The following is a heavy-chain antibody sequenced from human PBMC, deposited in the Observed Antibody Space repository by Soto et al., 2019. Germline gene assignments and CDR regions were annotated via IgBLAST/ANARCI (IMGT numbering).Heavy chain of an antibody. CDR1: GGTFSSYA. J-gene: IGHJ4*02. CDR2: IIPIFGTA. D-gene: IGHD5-12*01. Sequence: QVQLVQSGAEVKKPGSSVKVSCKASGGTFSSYAISWVRQAPGQGLEWMGGIIPIFGTANYAQKFQGRGTIAADESTSTAYMELSSLRSEDTAVYYCARAHVDIVATRCFDYWGQGTLVTVSS. CDR3: ARAHVDIVATRCFDY. V-gene: IGHV1-69*01.